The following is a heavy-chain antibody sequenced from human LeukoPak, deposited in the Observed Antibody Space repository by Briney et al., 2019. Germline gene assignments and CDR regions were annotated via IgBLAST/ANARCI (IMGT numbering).Heavy chain of an antibody. CDR3: ARAVPFKWYFDL. D-gene: IGHD6-6*01. Sequence: AGSLTLSCAASGFTFSDYEMNWVRQAPGKGLEWVSYISSSASTIYYADSVKGRFAISRDNAKNSLYLQMNSLRAEDTAVYFCARAVPFKWYFDLWGWGTVDSVSS. V-gene: IGHV3-48*03. CDR2: ISSSASTI. CDR1: GFTFSDYE. J-gene: IGHJ2*01.